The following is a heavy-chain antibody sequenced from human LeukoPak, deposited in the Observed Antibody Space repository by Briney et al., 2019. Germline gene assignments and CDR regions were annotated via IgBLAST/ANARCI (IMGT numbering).Heavy chain of an antibody. CDR3: VREGLDY. Sequence: VASVKVSCKASGYTFTNYDINWVRQATGQGLEWMGYMNPNSGNTEYAQKFQGRVTITENTSTNTAYMELGSLTSEDTAVYYCVREGLDYWGQGTLVTVSS. CDR2: MNPNSGNT. V-gene: IGHV1-8*03. CDR1: GYTFTNYD. J-gene: IGHJ4*02.